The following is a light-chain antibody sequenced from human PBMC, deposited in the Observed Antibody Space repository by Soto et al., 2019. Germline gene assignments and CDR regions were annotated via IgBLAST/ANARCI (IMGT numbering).Light chain of an antibody. CDR1: SSNIGRNY. CDR3: AAWDSSVSGRV. Sequence: QPVLTQPPSASGTPGQRVTISCSGSSSNIGRNYVYWYQQLPGTAPKLLVFDDNQRPSGVPDRFSDSKSGTSASLTISGLRSEAEADYYCAAWDSSVSGRVFGGGTKLTVL. CDR2: DDN. J-gene: IGLJ3*02. V-gene: IGLV1-47*02.